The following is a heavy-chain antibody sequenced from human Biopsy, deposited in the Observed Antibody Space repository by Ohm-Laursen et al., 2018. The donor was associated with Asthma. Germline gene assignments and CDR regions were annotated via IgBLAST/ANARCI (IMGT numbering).Heavy chain of an antibody. J-gene: IGHJ4*02. CDR2: ISYDGNHK. V-gene: IGHV3-30*18. Sequence: SLRLSCAASGFAFDSYAMYWVRQSPGKGLEWVAVISYDGNHKFYEDSVKGRFTISRDNSKNTLYLQMNSLRTGDTAVYYCAKRRGYSGHDNDYWGQGTLVIVSS. D-gene: IGHD5-12*01. CDR1: GFAFDSYA. CDR3: AKRRGYSGHDNDY.